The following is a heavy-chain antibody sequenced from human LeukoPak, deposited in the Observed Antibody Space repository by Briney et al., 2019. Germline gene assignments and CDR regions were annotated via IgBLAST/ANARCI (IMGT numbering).Heavy chain of an antibody. V-gene: IGHV3-11*01. Sequence: GGSLRLSCAASGFTFSDYYMSWIRQAPGRGLEWVSYISSSGSTIYYADSVKGRFTISRDNAKNSLYLQMNSLRAEDTAVYYCATKAVAGITPFDYWGQGTLVTVSS. CDR1: GFTFSDYY. CDR3: ATKAVAGITPFDY. D-gene: IGHD6-19*01. J-gene: IGHJ4*02. CDR2: ISSSGSTI.